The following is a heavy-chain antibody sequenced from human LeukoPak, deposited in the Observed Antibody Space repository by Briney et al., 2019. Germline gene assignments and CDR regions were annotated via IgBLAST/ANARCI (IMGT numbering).Heavy chain of an antibody. J-gene: IGHJ3*02. CDR1: GFTFSSYW. V-gene: IGHV3-7*01. D-gene: IGHD3-16*02. Sequence: GGSLRLSCAASGFTFSSYWMSWVRQAPGKGLEWVANIKQDGSEKYYVDSVKGRFTISRDNAKNSLYLQMNSLRAEDTAVYYCARVSYDYVWGSYRSRAFDIWGQGTMVTVSS. CDR2: IKQDGSEK. CDR3: ARVSYDYVWGSYRSRAFDI.